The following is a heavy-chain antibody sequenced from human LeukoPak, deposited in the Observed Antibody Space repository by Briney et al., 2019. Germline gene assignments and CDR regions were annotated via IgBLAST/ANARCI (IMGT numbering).Heavy chain of an antibody. Sequence: GGSLRLSCAASGFTFSSYAMHWVRQAPGKGLEYVSAISSNGGSTYYANSVKGRFTISRDNSKNTLYLQMGSLRAEDMAVYYCARAQGYSSGWYYFDYWGQGTLVTVSS. CDR3: ARAQGYSSGWYYFDY. CDR1: GFTFSSYA. CDR2: ISSNGGST. V-gene: IGHV3-64*01. J-gene: IGHJ4*02. D-gene: IGHD6-19*01.